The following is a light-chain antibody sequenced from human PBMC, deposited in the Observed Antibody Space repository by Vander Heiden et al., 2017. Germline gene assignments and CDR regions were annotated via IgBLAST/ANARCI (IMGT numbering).Light chain of an antibody. CDR3: CSYTRSSTLV. Sequence: QSALTHPASVSGTPGQSITISCTRTSSDIGHHDHVSWYQQHPGKVPKVIIYEVSQQPSGVSSRFSGSKAGNTASLTIAGLHAEDDADYYCCSYTRSSTLVFGAGTKVTAL. CDR2: EVS. V-gene: IGLV2-14*01. CDR1: SSDIGHHDH. J-gene: IGLJ1*01.